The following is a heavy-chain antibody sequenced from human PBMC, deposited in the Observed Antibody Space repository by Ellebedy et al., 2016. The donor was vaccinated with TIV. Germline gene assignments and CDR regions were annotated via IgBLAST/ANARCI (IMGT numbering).Heavy chain of an antibody. CDR3: GRGHYGPDY. CDR1: GFTFSGHA. J-gene: IGHJ4*02. Sequence: ESLKISCAASGFTFSGHAMDWVRQAPGQGLFWVSRLNGDGSSPAYADSVKGRFTISRDNAKNTLYLQMNSLTAEDTAVYYCGRGHYGPDYWGQGTLVIVSS. CDR2: LNGDGSSP. D-gene: IGHD3-10*01. V-gene: IGHV3-74*01.